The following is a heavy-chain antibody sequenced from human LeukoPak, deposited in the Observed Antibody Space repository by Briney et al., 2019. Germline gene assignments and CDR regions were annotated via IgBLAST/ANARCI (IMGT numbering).Heavy chain of an antibody. Sequence: PGGSLSLSCAASGFTFSSYAMHWVRQAPGKGLEWVAVISYDGSNKYYADSVKGRFTISRDNSKNTLYLQMNSLRAEDTAVYYCARDRYYGSGSYSLDYWGQGTLVTVSS. D-gene: IGHD3-10*01. CDR3: ARDRYYGSGSYSLDY. J-gene: IGHJ4*02. CDR2: ISYDGSNK. CDR1: GFTFSSYA. V-gene: IGHV3-30-3*01.